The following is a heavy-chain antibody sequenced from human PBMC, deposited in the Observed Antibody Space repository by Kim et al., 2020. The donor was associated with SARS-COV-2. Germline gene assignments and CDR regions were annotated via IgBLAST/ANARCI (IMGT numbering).Heavy chain of an antibody. CDR1: GGSISSYY. D-gene: IGHD2-21*01. V-gene: IGHV4-59*08. Sequence: SETLSLTCTVSGGSISSYYWSWIRQPPGKGLEWIGYIYYSGSTNYNPSLKSRVTITVDTSKNQFSLKLSSVTAADTAVYYCARQGGDYVDYWGQGTLVTVSS. CDR3: ARQGGDYVDY. CDR2: IYYSGST. J-gene: IGHJ4*02.